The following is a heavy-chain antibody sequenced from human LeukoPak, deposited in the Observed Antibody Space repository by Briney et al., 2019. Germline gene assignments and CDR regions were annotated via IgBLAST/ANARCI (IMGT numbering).Heavy chain of an antibody. CDR1: GGSISSYY. CDR2: IYYSGST. D-gene: IGHD3-22*01. CDR3: ASSYYYDSSGHHNWFDP. J-gene: IGHJ5*02. V-gene: IGHV4-59*01. Sequence: PSETLSLTCTVSGGSISSYYWSWIRQPPGKGLEWIGYIYYSGSTNYNPSLKSRVTTSVDTSKNQFSLKLSSVTAADTAVYYCASSYYYDSSGHHNWFDPWGQGTLVTVSS.